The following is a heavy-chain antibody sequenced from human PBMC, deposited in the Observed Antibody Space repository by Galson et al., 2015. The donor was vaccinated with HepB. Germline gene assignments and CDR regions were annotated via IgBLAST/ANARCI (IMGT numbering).Heavy chain of an antibody. Sequence: SLRLSCAASGFTFSSYAMHWVRQAPGKGLEYVSAISSNGGSTYYADSVKGRFTISRDNSKNTLYLQMSSLRAEDTAVYYCVKSRSSSSRGGEFDYWGQGTLVTVSS. D-gene: IGHD6-13*01. CDR1: GFTFSSYA. J-gene: IGHJ4*02. CDR2: ISSNGGST. CDR3: VKSRSSSSRGGEFDY. V-gene: IGHV3-64D*06.